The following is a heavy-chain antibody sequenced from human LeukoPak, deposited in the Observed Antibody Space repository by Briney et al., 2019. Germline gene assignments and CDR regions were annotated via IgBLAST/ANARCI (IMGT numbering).Heavy chain of an antibody. D-gene: IGHD2-2*01. J-gene: IGHJ6*04. CDR2: IYYSGST. Sequence: SETLSLTCTVSGGSVSSGSYYWGWVRQPPGKGLEWVGYIYYSGSTNYNPSLKSRVTISVDTSKTQFSLKLSSVTAADTAVYYCAREGGYCSSTSCRNYYYGMDVWGKGTTVTVSS. V-gene: IGHV4-61*01. CDR1: GGSVSSGSYY. CDR3: AREGGYCSSTSCRNYYYGMDV.